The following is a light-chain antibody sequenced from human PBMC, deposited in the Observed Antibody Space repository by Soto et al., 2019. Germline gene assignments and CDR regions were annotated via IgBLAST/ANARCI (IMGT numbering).Light chain of an antibody. CDR1: QSISSY. CDR2: DTS. Sequence: EIVMTQSPATLSVSPGGRATLSCRASQSISSYLAWYQQNPGQAPRLLMYDTSNRATGIPARFSGSGSGTDFTLTISSLEPEDFAVYYCHHFNTWPPKAFGQGAKGDIK. J-gene: IGKJ1*01. CDR3: HHFNTWPPKA. V-gene: IGKV3-11*01.